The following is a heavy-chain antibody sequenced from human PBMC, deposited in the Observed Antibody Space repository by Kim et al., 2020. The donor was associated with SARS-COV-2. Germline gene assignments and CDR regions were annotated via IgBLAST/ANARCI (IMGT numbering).Heavy chain of an antibody. J-gene: IGHJ6*02. Sequence: KDYANSVKDRFTISRNNSKNTLYLQMNSLRAEDTAVYYCARTPSYYYGMDVWGQGTTVTVSS. V-gene: IGHV3-33*01. CDR3: ARTPSYYYGMDV. CDR2: K.